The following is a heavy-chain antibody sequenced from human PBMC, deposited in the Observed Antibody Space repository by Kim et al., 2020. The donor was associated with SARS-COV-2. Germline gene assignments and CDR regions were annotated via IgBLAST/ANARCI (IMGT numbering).Heavy chain of an antibody. Sequence: SDYAISVNSRITNNPDTSKNQFSMQLTSVTPEDTAFYYCVRYSGWYYFDYWGQGTLVTVSS. V-gene: IGHV6-1*01. D-gene: IGHD6-19*01. CDR3: VRYSGWYYFDY. CDR2: S. J-gene: IGHJ4*02.